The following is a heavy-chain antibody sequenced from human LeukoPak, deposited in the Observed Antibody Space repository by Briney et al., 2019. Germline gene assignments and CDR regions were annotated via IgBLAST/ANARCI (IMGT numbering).Heavy chain of an antibody. D-gene: IGHD3-10*01. J-gene: IGHJ4*02. V-gene: IGHV3-30*04. Sequence: GGSLRLSCAASRFTFSSYAMHWVRQAPGKGLEWVAVISYDGSNKYYADSVKGRFTISRDNSKNTLYLQMNSLRAENTAVYYCARGATYYYGSGSSQFDYWGQGTLVTVSS. CDR3: ARGATYYYGSGSSQFDY. CDR1: RFTFSSYA. CDR2: ISYDGSNK.